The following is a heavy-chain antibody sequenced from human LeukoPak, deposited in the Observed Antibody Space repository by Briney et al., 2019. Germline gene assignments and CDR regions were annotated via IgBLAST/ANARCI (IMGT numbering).Heavy chain of an antibody. D-gene: IGHD6-13*01. J-gene: IGHJ4*02. CDR3: ASSSIAAAVNFDY. V-gene: IGHV1-69*04. Sequence: GASVKVSCKASGGTFSSYAISWVRQAPGQGLEWMGRIIPILGIANYAQKFQGRVMITADKSTSTAYMELSSLRSEDTAVYYCASSSIAAAVNFDYWGQGTLVTVSS. CDR1: GGTFSSYA. CDR2: IIPILGIA.